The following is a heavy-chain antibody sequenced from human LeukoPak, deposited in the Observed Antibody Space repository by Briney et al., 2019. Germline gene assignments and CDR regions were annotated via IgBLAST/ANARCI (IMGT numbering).Heavy chain of an antibody. CDR2: ISGSGVST. CDR3: AKDYRYYTSASCYGDDAFDI. J-gene: IGHJ3*02. V-gene: IGHV3-23*01. Sequence: TGGSLRLSCAASGFTFSSYAMTWVRQAPGKGLEWVSAISGSGVSTYYADSVKGRFTISRDNSKNTLYLQMSSLRAEDTAVYYCAKDYRYYTSASCYGDDAFDIWGQGTMVTVSS. D-gene: IGHD2-2*01. CDR1: GFTFSSYA.